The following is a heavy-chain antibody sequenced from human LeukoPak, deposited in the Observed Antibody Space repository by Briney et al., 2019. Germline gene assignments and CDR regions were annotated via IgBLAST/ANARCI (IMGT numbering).Heavy chain of an antibody. Sequence: GASLRLSCAASGFTFSSYAMSWVRQAPGKGLEWVSAISGSGGSTYYADSVKGRFTISRDNSKNTLYLQMNSLRAEDTAVYYCARVHRPYYYYGMDVWGKGTTVTVSS. CDR1: GFTFSSYA. CDR2: ISGSGGST. V-gene: IGHV3-23*01. J-gene: IGHJ6*04. CDR3: ARVHRPYYYYGMDV.